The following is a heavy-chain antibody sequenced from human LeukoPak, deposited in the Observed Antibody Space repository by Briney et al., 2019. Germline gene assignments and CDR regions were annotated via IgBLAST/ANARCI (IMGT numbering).Heavy chain of an antibody. CDR3: ARLLRGGRDTPMVTMIVVRAKSGAFDI. D-gene: IGHD3-22*01. V-gene: IGHV4-34*01. CDR2: INHSGST. CDR1: GGSFSGYY. J-gene: IGHJ4*02. Sequence: SETLSLTCAVYGGSFSGYYWSWIRQPPGKGLEWIGEINHSGSTNYNPSLKSRVTISVDTSKNQFSLKLSSVTAADTAVYYCARLLRGGRDTPMVTMIVVRAKSGAFDIWGQGTLVTVSS.